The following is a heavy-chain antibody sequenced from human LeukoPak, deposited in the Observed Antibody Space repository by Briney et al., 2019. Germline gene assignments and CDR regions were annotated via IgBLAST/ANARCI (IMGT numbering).Heavy chain of an antibody. CDR2: IWSDGSNQ. V-gene: IGHV3-33*06. Sequence: PGGSLRLSCAAPGFTFSSYAMSWVRQAPGKGLEWVAVIWSDGSNQYYADAVKGRFTISRDNSQNTVYLQMNSLRVDDTAVYFCAKDAQRGFDYSNSLEYWGQGTLVTVSS. D-gene: IGHD4-11*01. CDR3: AKDAQRGFDYSNSLEY. J-gene: IGHJ4*02. CDR1: GFTFSSYA.